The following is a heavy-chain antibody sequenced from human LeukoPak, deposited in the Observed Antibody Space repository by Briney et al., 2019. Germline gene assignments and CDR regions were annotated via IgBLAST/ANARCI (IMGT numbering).Heavy chain of an antibody. D-gene: IGHD6-6*01. CDR1: GSTFSSYA. CDR3: ARGVAARPPYYYYYMDV. Sequence: GGSLRLSCAASGSTFSSYAMSWVRQAPGKGLEWVSAISGSGGSTYYADSVKGRFTISRDNSKNTLYLQMNSLRAEDTAVYYCARGVAARPPYYYYYMDVWGKGTTVTVSS. J-gene: IGHJ6*03. V-gene: IGHV3-23*01. CDR2: ISGSGGST.